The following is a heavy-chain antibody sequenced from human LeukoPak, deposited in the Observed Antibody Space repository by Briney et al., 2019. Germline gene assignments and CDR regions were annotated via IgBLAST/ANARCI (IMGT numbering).Heavy chain of an antibody. V-gene: IGHV3-23*01. Sequence: GGSLRLSCTASGFTLSNYGMSWVRQAPGKGLEWVAGISGSAGGTNYADSVKGRFTISRDNPKNTLYLQMNSLRAEDTAAYFCAKRGVVIRVILVGFHKEAYYFDSWGQGALVTVSS. CDR3: AKRGVVIRVILVGFHKEAYYFDS. D-gene: IGHD3-22*01. J-gene: IGHJ4*02. CDR1: GFTLSNYG. CDR2: ISGSAGGT.